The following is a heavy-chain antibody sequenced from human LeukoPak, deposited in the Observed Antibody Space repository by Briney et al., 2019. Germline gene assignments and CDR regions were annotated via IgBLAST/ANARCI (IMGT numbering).Heavy chain of an antibody. CDR1: RGTLSSFA. J-gene: IGHJ6*04. D-gene: IGHD6-19*01. Sequence: SVKVSCKASRGTLSSFAVSWVRQAPGQGLEWMGGIIPLFDTTNYAQKFQGRVTISADKSTSTIYMEMSSLRSEDTAVYYCASGVAVAGTYYYYGMDVWGKGTTVTVSS. CDR2: IIPLFDTT. V-gene: IGHV1-69*06. CDR3: ASGVAVAGTYYYYGMDV.